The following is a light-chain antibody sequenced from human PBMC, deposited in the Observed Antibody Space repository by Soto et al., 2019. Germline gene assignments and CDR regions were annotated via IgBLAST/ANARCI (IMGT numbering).Light chain of an antibody. CDR3: QQYKTYSLT. J-gene: IGKJ4*01. CDR2: DAF. CDR1: QSINNW. V-gene: IGKV1-5*01. Sequence: DIQMTQSPSTLSASVGDRVTITCRASQSINNWLAWYQQKPGKAPKLLIFDAFSLESGVPFRFSGSGFGTEFTLTISSLQPDESATYYCQQYKTYSLTFGGGTKVEI.